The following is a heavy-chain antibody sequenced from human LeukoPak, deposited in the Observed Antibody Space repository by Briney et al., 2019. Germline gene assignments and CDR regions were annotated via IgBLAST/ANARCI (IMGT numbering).Heavy chain of an antibody. CDR1: GFTFSSYW. Sequence: QPGGSLRLSCAASGFTFSSYWMSWVRQAPGKGLEWVANIKQDGSEKYYVDSVKGRFTISRDNAKNSLYLQMNSLRAEDTAVYYCARVIGFWSGFLYYYYMDVWGKGTTVTVSS. J-gene: IGHJ6*03. D-gene: IGHD3-3*01. CDR3: ARVIGFWSGFLYYYYMDV. CDR2: IKQDGSEK. V-gene: IGHV3-7*01.